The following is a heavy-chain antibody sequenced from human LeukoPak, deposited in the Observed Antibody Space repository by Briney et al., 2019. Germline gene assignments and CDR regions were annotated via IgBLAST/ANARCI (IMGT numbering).Heavy chain of an antibody. J-gene: IGHJ4*02. Sequence: ASVKVSCKPSGYTYTSYYMHWVRQAPGQGLEWMGIINPSGGSTSYAQKFQGRVTMTRDTSTSTVYMELSSLRSEDTAVYYCAREGTVGATRDYWGQGTMVTVSS. V-gene: IGHV1-46*01. CDR3: AREGTVGATRDY. CDR1: GYTYTSYY. D-gene: IGHD1-26*01. CDR2: INPSGGST.